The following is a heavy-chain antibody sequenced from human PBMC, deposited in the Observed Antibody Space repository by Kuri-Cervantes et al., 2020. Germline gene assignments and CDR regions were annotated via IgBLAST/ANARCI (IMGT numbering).Heavy chain of an antibody. J-gene: IGHJ4*02. V-gene: IGHV5-51*01. CDR3: ARREGVVGATDY. CDR2: IYPGDSDT. D-gene: IGHD1-26*01. CDR1: GYTFTNYW. Sequence: GESLKISCKGSGYTFTNYWIGWVRQMPGKGLEWMGIIYPGDSDTRYSPSFQGQVTISADKSISTAYLQWRSLKASDSAMYYCARREGVVGATDYWGQGTLVTVSS.